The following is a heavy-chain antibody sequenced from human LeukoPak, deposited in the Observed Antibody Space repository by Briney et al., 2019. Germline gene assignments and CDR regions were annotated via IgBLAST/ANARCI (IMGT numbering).Heavy chain of an antibody. J-gene: IGHJ4*02. V-gene: IGHV4-59*08. Sequence: SETLSLTCSVSGVSISTYYWSWIRQPPGKGLEWIGWIYYSGTTNYNPSLKSRVTISLDTSKNQFSLKLSSVTAADTAVYYCARQAHCSSSSCYGFDYWGQGTRVTVSS. CDR2: IYYSGTT. CDR1: GVSISTYY. D-gene: IGHD2-2*01. CDR3: ARQAHCSSSSCYGFDY.